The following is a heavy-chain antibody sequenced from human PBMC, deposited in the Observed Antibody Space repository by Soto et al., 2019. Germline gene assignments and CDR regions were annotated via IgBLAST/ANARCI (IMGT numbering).Heavy chain of an antibody. CDR3: ARYFCTSTTCNGEFDY. CDR1: GYSVSTSNW. J-gene: IGHJ4*02. Sequence: QLQLQESGPGLVKPSDTLSLTCAVSGYSVSTSNWWGWIRQPPGKGLEWIGYIYHSGSTYYNPSLQSRVTMSVDTSKNQFSLKLSSVTAVDTAVYYCARYFCTSTTCNGEFDYWGQGTLVTVS. CDR2: IYHSGST. V-gene: IGHV4-28*01. D-gene: IGHD2-2*01.